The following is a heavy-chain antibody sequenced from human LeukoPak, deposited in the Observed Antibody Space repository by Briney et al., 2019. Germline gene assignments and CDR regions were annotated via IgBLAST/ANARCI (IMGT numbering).Heavy chain of an antibody. CDR2: IYHSGST. V-gene: IGHV4-38-2*01. D-gene: IGHD1-26*01. J-gene: IGHJ4*02. CDR3: ARYADGSYPFDY. Sequence: SETLSLTCAVSGGSISSGNWWSWVRQPPGKGLEWIGSIYHSGSTYYNPSLKSRVTISVDTSKNQFSLKLSSVTAADTAVYYCARYADGSYPFDYWGQGTLVTVSS. CDR1: GGSISSGNW.